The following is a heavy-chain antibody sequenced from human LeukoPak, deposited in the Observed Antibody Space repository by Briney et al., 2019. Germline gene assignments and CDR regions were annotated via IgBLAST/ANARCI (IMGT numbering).Heavy chain of an antibody. CDR1: GYSFTSYW. D-gene: IGHD2-2*01. CDR2: IYPGDSGT. Sequence: GESLKISCKGSGYSFTSYWIGWVRQMPGKGLEWMGIIYPGDSGTRYSPSFQGQVTISADKSISTAYLQWSSLKASDTAMYYCARHRFCSSTSCPYGMDVWGQGTTVTVSS. V-gene: IGHV5-51*01. CDR3: ARHRFCSSTSCPYGMDV. J-gene: IGHJ6*02.